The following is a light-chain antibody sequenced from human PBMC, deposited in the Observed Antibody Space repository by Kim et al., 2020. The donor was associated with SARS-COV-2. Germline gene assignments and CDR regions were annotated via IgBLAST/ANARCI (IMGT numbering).Light chain of an antibody. J-gene: IGKJ2*01. V-gene: IGKV3-20*01. CDR3: QQYGTSPLMYT. CDR1: QSVSSGY. Sequence: PGESTTLACRASQSVSSGYLAWYQQKPGQAPRLLIYSASSRASGIPDRFSGSGSGTDFTLTITRVEPEDFAVYYCQQYGTSPLMYTFGQGTKLEI. CDR2: SAS.